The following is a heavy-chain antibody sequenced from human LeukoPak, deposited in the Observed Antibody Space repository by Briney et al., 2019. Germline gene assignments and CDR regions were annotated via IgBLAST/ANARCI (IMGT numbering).Heavy chain of an antibody. CDR1: GFTVSGNY. Sequence: GGSLRLSCAASGFTVSGNYMSWVRQAPGRGLEWVPVIYTGGNTYYADSVKGRFTISRDSSKNTLYLQMNSLRGEDTAVYYCARDTVNGPFVISLDLWGQGVLVTVSS. J-gene: IGHJ5*02. V-gene: IGHV3-66*01. CDR2: IYTGGNT. D-gene: IGHD2-8*01. CDR3: ARDTVNGPFVISLDL.